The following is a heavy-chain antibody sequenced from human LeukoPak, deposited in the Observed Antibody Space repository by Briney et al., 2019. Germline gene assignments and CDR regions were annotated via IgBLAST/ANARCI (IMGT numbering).Heavy chain of an antibody. V-gene: IGHV4-59*01. J-gene: IGHJ4*02. CDR2: IYYSGST. CDR3: ARGSLYYDFWSGYPTHSYFDY. CDR1: GGSISSYY. D-gene: IGHD3-3*01. Sequence: SETLSLTCTVSGGSISSYYWSWIRQPPGKGLEWIGYIYYSGSTNYNPSLKSRVTISIDTSKNQFSLKLSSVTAADTAVYYCARGSLYYDFWSGYPTHSYFDYWGQGTLVAVSS.